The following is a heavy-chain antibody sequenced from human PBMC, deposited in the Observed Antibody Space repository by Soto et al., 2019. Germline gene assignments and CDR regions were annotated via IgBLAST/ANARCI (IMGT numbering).Heavy chain of an antibody. V-gene: IGHV3-53*01. D-gene: IGHD1-26*01. J-gene: IGHJ4*02. CDR3: ARADSGQLNFDY. CDR1: GFTVSSNS. Sequence: GGSLRLSCAASGFTVSSNSMSWFRQAPVKVLVGVSVIYSGRSTYYADSVKGRFTISRDNSKNTLYLTMNSLRAEDTAVYYCARADSGQLNFDYGGQGTLVTVSS. CDR2: IYSGRST.